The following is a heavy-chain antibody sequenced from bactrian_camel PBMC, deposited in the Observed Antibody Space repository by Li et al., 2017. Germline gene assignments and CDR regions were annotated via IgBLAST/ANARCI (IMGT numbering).Heavy chain of an antibody. CDR2: IRDANGLF. D-gene: IGHD2*01. CDR1: GYAGC. V-gene: IGHV3S63*01. CDR3: AAVRLGLLCDLCDSIPDS. Sequence: HVQLVESGGGSVQTGGSLRLSCAASGYAGCIAWFRQAPGKEREGVAYIRDANGLFRYYGDSVQGRFTISQDNPKNTMYLQMNSLKPEDTAMYSCAAVRLGLLCDLCDSIPDSWGQGTQVTVS. J-gene: IGHJ4*01.